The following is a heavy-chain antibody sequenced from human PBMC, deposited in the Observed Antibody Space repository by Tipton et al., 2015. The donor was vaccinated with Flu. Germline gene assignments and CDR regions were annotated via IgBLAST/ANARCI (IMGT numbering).Heavy chain of an antibody. CDR1: GDPISSDYF. V-gene: IGHV4-38-2*01. Sequence: TLSLTCAVSGDPISSDYFWGWIRQPPGKGLEWIATIHRRGDTKYAPSLKSRVTISVDTSKNQFSLETRSVTAAYIAVYYCARRVFSNYVSDPKNWFDRWGQGTLVKVSS. CDR3: ARRVFSNYVSDPKNWFDR. J-gene: IGHJ5*02. D-gene: IGHD4-11*01. CDR2: IHRRGDT.